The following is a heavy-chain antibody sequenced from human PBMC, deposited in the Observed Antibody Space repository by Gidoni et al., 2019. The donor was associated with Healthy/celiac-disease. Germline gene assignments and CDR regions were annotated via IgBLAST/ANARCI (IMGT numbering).Heavy chain of an antibody. CDR2: IYTSGST. D-gene: IGHD2-21*02. J-gene: IGHJ5*02. CDR3: ARSLYCGGDCYATDANWFDP. Sequence: QVQLQESGPGLVKPSQTLSLTCTVSGCSISSGSYYWSWIRQPAGKGLEWIGRIYTSGSTNYNPYLKSRVTISVDTSKNQCSLKLSSVTAADTAVYYCARSLYCGGDCYATDANWFDPWGQGTLVTVSS. CDR1: GCSISSGSYY. V-gene: IGHV4-61*02.